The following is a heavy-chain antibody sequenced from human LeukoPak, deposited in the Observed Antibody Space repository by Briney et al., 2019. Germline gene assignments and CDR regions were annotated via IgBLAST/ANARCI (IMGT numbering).Heavy chain of an antibody. Sequence: GGSPRLSCAASGFTLSSYEMSWVRQAPGKGLEWVANIKQDGSEKHYVDSVKGRFTISRDNAKISLYLQMNSLRAEDTAVYYCARDSLIPGATGGEDYWGQGTLVTVSS. CDR3: ARDSLIPGATGGEDY. D-gene: IGHD1-26*01. V-gene: IGHV3-7*05. CDR1: GFTLSSYE. J-gene: IGHJ4*02. CDR2: IKQDGSEK.